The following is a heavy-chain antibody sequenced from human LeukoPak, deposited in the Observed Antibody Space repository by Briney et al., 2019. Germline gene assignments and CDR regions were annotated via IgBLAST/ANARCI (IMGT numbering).Heavy chain of an antibody. J-gene: IGHJ3*02. D-gene: IGHD6-19*01. CDR3: ARGMAVAAADAFDI. CDR1: GFTFSSYW. Sequence: GGSLRLSCAASGFTFSSYWMSWVRQAPGKGLEWVANIKQDGSEKYYVDSVKGRFTISRDNAKNSLYLQMNSLRAEDTAVYYCARGMAVAAADAFDIWGQGTMVTVSS. CDR2: IKQDGSEK. V-gene: IGHV3-7*01.